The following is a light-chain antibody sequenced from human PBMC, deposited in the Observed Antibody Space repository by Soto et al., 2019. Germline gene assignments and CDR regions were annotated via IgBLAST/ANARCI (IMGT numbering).Light chain of an antibody. Sequence: DIQMTQSPSSLSASVGDRVTITCQASLDISNYLNWYQQKPGKAPKLLIYDASNLETGVPSRFSGSGSGTDFTFTISSLQPEDIATYYCQQYDNLPSITFGQGTRLDFK. J-gene: IGKJ5*01. CDR1: LDISNY. CDR3: QQYDNLPSIT. CDR2: DAS. V-gene: IGKV1-33*01.